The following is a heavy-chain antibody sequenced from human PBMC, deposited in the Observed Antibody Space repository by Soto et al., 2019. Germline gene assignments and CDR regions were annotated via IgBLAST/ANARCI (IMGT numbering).Heavy chain of an antibody. J-gene: IGHJ6*02. Sequence: PGGSLRLSCAASGFTFDDYAMHWVRQAPGKGLEWVSGISWNSGSIGYADSVKGRFTISRDNAKNSLYLQMNSLRAEDTALYYCAKDISRVYYYGMDVWGQGTTVTVS. D-gene: IGHD2-2*01. CDR1: GFTFDDYA. V-gene: IGHV3-9*01. CDR2: ISWNSGSI. CDR3: AKDISRVYYYGMDV.